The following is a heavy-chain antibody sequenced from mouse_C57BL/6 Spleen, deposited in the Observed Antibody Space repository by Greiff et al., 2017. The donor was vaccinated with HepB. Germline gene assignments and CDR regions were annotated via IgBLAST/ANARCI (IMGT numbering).Heavy chain of an antibody. CDR3: ARSNWADYYAMDY. D-gene: IGHD4-1*01. Sequence: QVQLQQPGAELVKPGASVKLSCKASGYTFTSYWMHWVKQRPGQGLEWIGMIHPNSGSTNYNEKFKSKATLTVDKSSSTAYMQLSSLTSEDSAVYYCARSNWADYYAMDYWGQGTTVTVSS. V-gene: IGHV1-64*01. CDR2: IHPNSGST. J-gene: IGHJ4*01. CDR1: GYTFTSYW.